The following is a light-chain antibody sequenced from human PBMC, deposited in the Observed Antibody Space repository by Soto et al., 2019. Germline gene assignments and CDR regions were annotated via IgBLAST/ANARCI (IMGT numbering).Light chain of an antibody. CDR1: QNIRSR. V-gene: IGKV1-39*01. J-gene: IGKJ4*01. CDR2: AAS. Sequence: DFQMTQSPSTLSASVGDRVTITCRASQNIRSRFALFQQKPGKAPKLLIYAASSLQSGVPSRFSGSGSGTDFTLTISSLQPEDFATYYCQQSYSTPRVTFGGGTKVDIK. CDR3: QQSYSTPRVT.